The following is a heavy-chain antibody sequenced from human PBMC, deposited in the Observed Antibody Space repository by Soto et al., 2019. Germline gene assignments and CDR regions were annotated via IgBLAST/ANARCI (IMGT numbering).Heavy chain of an antibody. V-gene: IGHV4-34*01. J-gene: IGHJ5*02. CDR1: GGYSIVNS. CDR2: ISRSGTT. Sequence: RLQKWGAGLLRPSKTFSLSCAVYGGYSIVNSSTGFPTPQGRGLEWMGEISRSGTTKYIPSLKSRASISFDTSKTQVSLKVTSVNAADTAVYYCATSLWFGTQVELWGQGALVTVSS. CDR3: ATSLWFGTQVEL. D-gene: IGHD3-10*01.